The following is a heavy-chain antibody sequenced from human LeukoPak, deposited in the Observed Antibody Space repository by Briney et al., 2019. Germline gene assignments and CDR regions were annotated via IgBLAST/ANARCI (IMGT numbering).Heavy chain of an antibody. CDR3: AREGGFYRPLDY. Sequence: SGTLSLTCGVSGGSVINTNWWTWVRQPPGKGLEWIGEVHLDGRTNYNPSLESRLTMSVDVSENQVSLKLTSVAAADTAVYYCAREGGFYRPLDYSGQGTLVTVSS. CDR1: GGSVINTNW. V-gene: IGHV4-4*02. CDR2: VHLDGRT. J-gene: IGHJ4*02. D-gene: IGHD3-3*01.